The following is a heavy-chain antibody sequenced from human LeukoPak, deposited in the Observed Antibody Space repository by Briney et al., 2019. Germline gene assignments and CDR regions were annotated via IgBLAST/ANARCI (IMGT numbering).Heavy chain of an antibody. CDR3: ARGERLGPDF. J-gene: IGHJ4*02. Sequence: PGGSLRLSCAASGFIFNNYYMAWVRQTPGKGLEWVANIKPDGSETYYVDSVKGRFTISRDNAKNSLFLQMNSLRDEDTAVYYCARGERLGPDFWGQGTLVTVSS. CDR1: GFIFNNYY. D-gene: IGHD1-1*01. CDR2: IKPDGSET. V-gene: IGHV3-7*01.